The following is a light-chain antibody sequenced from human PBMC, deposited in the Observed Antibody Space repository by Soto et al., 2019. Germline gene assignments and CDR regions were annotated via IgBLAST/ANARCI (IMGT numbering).Light chain of an antibody. J-gene: IGKJ1*01. CDR3: QQSYSTPPT. Sequence: DIQMTQSPSSLSASIGDRVTITCLASQSISTYLNWYQHKPGKAPTLLIYAASSLQSGVPSRVSGSGSGTDFTLTISSLQPEDFATYDGQQSYSTPPTCGQGTKVEIK. V-gene: IGKV1-39*01. CDR1: QSISTY. CDR2: AAS.